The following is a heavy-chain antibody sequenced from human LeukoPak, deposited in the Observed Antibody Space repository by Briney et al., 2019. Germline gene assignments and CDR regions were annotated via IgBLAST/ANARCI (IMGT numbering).Heavy chain of an antibody. CDR2: ITTSSSYI. CDR3: ARDGDILTGYYKYYFDY. D-gene: IGHD3-9*01. CDR1: GFTFSSYT. J-gene: IGHJ4*02. Sequence: GGSLRLSCAASGFTFSSYTMNWVRQAPGKGLEWVSSITTSSSYIYYADPVKGRFTISRDNAKNSLYLQMDSLRAEDTAVYYCARDGDILTGYYKYYFDYWGQGTLVTVSS. V-gene: IGHV3-21*01.